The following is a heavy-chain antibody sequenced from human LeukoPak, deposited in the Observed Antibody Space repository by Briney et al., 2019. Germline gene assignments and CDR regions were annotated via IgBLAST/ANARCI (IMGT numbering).Heavy chain of an antibody. CDR3: AKVRYDSSGYQSPYFDY. Sequence: GGSLRLSCAASGFTFSTYVMVWVRRAPEKGLEWVSSISVSGSNTFYTDSVKGRFTISRDNSKNTLDLQMNSLRAEDTAIYYCAKVRYDSSGYQSPYFDYWGQGILVTVSS. CDR2: ISVSGSNT. D-gene: IGHD3-22*01. J-gene: IGHJ4*02. V-gene: IGHV3-23*01. CDR1: GFTFSTYV.